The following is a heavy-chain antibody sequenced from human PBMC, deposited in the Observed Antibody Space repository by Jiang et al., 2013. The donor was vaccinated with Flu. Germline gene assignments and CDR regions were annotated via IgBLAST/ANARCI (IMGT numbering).Heavy chain of an antibody. V-gene: IGHV4-61*01. CDR2: IYYSGST. CDR1: GGSVSSGSYY. Sequence: KPSETLSLTCTVSGGSVSSGSYYWSWIRQPPGKGLEWIGYIYYSGSTNYNPSLKSRVTISVDTSKNQFSLKLSSVTAADTAVYYCATLTYYDFWSGYKNHDYWGQGTLVTVSS. D-gene: IGHD3-3*01. CDR3: ATLTYYDFWSGYKNHDY. J-gene: IGHJ4*02.